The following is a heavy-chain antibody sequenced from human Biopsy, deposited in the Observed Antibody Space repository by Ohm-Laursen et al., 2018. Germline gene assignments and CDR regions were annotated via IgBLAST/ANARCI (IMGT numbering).Heavy chain of an antibody. D-gene: IGHD3-16*02. CDR2: IRPLNGDT. CDR1: GYNFISYS. V-gene: IGHV1-18*01. Sequence: ASVKVSCKTSGYNFISYSINWVRQAPGQGLEWMGWIRPLNGDTKYGQKFQDRVTMTTDTSTSTVYMELTSLRSDDTAVYYCARGEVTFGELIVSLDSWGQGALVTVSS. J-gene: IGHJ4*02. CDR3: ARGEVTFGELIVSLDS.